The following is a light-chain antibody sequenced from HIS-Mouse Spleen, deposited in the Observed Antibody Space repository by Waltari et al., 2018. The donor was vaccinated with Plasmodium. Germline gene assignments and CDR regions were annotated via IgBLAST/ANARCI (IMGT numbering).Light chain of an antibody. J-gene: IGKJ3*01. CDR3: QQYNNWSFT. CDR1: QSVSSN. Sequence: EIVMTQSPATLSVSPGERATLSCRASQSVSSNLAWYQQKPGQAPRRLIYGASTRATGIPSRCSGSGSCTEFTLTISSLQSGDFAVYYCQQYNNWSFTFGPGTKVDIK. CDR2: GAS. V-gene: IGKV3-15*01.